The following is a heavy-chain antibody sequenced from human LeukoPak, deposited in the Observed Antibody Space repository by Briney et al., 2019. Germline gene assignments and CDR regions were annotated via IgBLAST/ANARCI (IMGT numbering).Heavy chain of an antibody. D-gene: IGHD4-11*01. J-gene: IGHJ4*02. CDR3: ARDGLTETTRDSDY. CDR2: ISYDGSNK. CDR1: GFTFSSYG. Sequence: GGCLRLSCAASGFTFSSYGIHWVRQAPGKGLEWVAVISYDGSNKFYADSVKGRFTISRDNSKNTLYLQMNSLTVEDTAVYYCARDGLTETTRDSDYWGQGTLVTVSS. V-gene: IGHV3-30*03.